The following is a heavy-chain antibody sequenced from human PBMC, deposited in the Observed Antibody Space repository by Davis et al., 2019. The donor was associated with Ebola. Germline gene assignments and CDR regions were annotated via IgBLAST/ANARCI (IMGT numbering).Heavy chain of an antibody. J-gene: IGHJ6*02. Sequence: GESLKISCKASGYSFDSYWIGWVRQMPGKGLEWMGIIYPGDSDTRYSPSFQGQVTISADKSISTAYLQWSSLKASDTAMYYCARRDGSGGTYYYGMDVWGQGTTVTVSS. D-gene: IGHD3-10*01. CDR2: IYPGDSDT. CDR3: ARRDGSGGTYYYGMDV. CDR1: GYSFDSYW. V-gene: IGHV5-51*01.